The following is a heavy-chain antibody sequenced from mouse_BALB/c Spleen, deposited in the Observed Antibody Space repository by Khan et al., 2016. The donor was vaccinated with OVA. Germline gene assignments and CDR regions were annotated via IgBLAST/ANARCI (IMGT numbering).Heavy chain of an antibody. D-gene: IGHD2-14*01. J-gene: IGHJ3*01. CDR3: ARNSYMYDFTY. Sequence: QVQLKQSGPGLVQPSQSLSITCTVSGFSLTTYGVHWVRQSPGKGLEWLGLIWRGGNTDYNAAFISRLSITKDNSNSQAFFQMNNLQAADTAMDYCARNSYMYDFTYWGQGTLVTVSA. CDR1: GFSLTTYG. CDR2: IWRGGNT. V-gene: IGHV2-2*01.